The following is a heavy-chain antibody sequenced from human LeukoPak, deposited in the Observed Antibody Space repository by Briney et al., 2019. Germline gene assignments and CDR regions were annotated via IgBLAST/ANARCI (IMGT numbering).Heavy chain of an antibody. D-gene: IGHD4/OR15-4a*01. V-gene: IGHV4-59*12. J-gene: IGHJ3*02. CDR1: GGSISGYY. CDR3: ARDKGTMPFDI. CDR2: IYYSGST. Sequence: PSETLSLTCTVSGGSISGYYWSWIRQPPGKGLEWIGYIYYSGSTSYNPSLKSRVTISVDTSKNQFSLKLSSVTAADTAVYYCARDKGTMPFDIWGQGTMVTVSS.